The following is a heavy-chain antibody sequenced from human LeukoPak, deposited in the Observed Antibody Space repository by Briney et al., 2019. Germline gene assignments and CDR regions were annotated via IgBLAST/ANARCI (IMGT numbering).Heavy chain of an antibody. CDR2: INPSGGST. J-gene: IGHJ6*02. D-gene: IGHD2-2*01. Sequence: GASVKVSCKASGYTFTSYYMHWVRQAPGQGPEWMGIINPSGGSTSYAQKFQGRVTMTRDTSTSTVYMELSSLRSEDTAVYYCARDLPDLVVPAAMRLIYYGMDVWGQGTTVTVSS. V-gene: IGHV1-46*01. CDR1: GYTFTSYY. CDR3: ARDLPDLVVPAAMRLIYYGMDV.